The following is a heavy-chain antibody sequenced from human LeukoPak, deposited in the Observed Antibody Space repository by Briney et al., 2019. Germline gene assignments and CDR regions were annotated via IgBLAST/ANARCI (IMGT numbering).Heavy chain of an antibody. V-gene: IGHV1-2*02. CDR2: INPNSGGT. Sequence: RASVKVSCKASGYTFTGYYMHWVRQAPGQGLEWMGWINPNSGGTNYAQKFQGRVTMTRDTSISTAYMELSRLRSDDTAVCYCAVRWFGELYPYYWGQGTLVTVSS. CDR3: AVRWFGELYPYY. J-gene: IGHJ4*02. D-gene: IGHD3-10*01. CDR1: GYTFTGYY.